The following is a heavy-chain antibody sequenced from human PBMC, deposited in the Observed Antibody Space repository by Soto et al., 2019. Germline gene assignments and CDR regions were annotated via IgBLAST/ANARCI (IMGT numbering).Heavy chain of an antibody. CDR3: ARGSDYTSSFDY. CDR2: INHSGTT. V-gene: IGHV4-34*01. CDR1: GGSFSGYT. J-gene: IGHJ4*02. Sequence: SETLSLTCAVYGGSFSGYTWIWIRQPPGKGLEWIGEINHSGTTNHNPSLKSRVIISVDTSKKQFSLRLTSVTAADTAVYYCARGSDYTSSFDYWGQGTLVTVS. D-gene: IGHD3-16*01.